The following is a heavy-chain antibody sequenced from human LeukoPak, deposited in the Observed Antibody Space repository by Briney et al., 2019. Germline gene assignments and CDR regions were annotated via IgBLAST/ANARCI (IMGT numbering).Heavy chain of an antibody. CDR3: ASLVVPAANFDY. CDR2: INPNSGGT. J-gene: IGHJ4*02. D-gene: IGHD2-2*01. V-gene: IGHV1-2*02. Sequence: GASVKVSCKASGYTFTGYYMHWVRQAPGQGLEWMGWINPNSGGTSYAQKFQGRVTMTRDTSISTAYMELSRLRSDDTAVYYCASLVVPAANFDYWGQGTLVTVSS. CDR1: GYTFTGYY.